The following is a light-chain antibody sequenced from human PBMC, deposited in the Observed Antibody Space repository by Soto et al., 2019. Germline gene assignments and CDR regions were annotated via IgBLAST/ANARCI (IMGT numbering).Light chain of an antibody. CDR2: DAY. Sequence: DIQMTQSPSTLSASVGYRVTITCRASQSFSSRLAWYQQKPGKAPKLLIYDAYSLESGVPSRFSGSGSGTEFTLTISSLQPDDFATYYCQQYHSYPTFGQGTKLEIK. CDR1: QSFSSR. CDR3: QQYHSYPT. J-gene: IGKJ2*01. V-gene: IGKV1-5*01.